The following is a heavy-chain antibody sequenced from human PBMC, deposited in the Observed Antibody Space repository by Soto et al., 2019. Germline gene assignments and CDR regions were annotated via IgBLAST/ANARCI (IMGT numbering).Heavy chain of an antibody. CDR1: GYTFTSYY. Sequence: QVQLVQSGAEVKKPGASVKVSCKASGYTFTSYYMHWVRQAPGQGLEWMGIINPTGGATTYAQKFKGRVTMTRDTSTSTVYMELSSLRSDDTAMYSCARGEAMSIYGMDVWGQGTAVTVSS. CDR2: INPTGGAT. J-gene: IGHJ6*02. V-gene: IGHV1-46*01. CDR3: ARGEAMSIYGMDV.